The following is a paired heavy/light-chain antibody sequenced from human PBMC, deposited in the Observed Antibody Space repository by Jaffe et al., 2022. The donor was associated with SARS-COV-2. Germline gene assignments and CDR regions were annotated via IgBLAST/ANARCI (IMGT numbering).Heavy chain of an antibody. CDR1: GFTFSRFW. CDR2: IKQDGSEK. V-gene: IGHV3-7*03. Sequence: EVQLVESGGGLVQPGGSLRLSCAASGFTFSRFWMSWVRQAPGQGLEWVANIKQDGSEKYYVDSVKGRFTVSRDNAKNSIYLQVNSLRAEDTAVYYCARNGYCTGGNCYSDYYYGLDVWGQGTTVTVSS. CDR3: ARNGYCTGGNCYSDYYYGLDV. D-gene: IGHD2-15*01. J-gene: IGHJ6*02.
Light chain of an antibody. CDR2: RNT. CDR3: AAWDGSLSGVV. J-gene: IGLJ2*01. V-gene: IGLV1-47*01. Sequence: QSVLTQAPSASGTPGQRVTISCSGSSSNIGGNYVNWYQQLPGTAPKLLIYRNTERPSGVPDRISGSKSGTSASLAISGLRSDDEADYFCAAWDGSLSGVVFGGGTKLTVL. CDR1: SSNIGGNY.